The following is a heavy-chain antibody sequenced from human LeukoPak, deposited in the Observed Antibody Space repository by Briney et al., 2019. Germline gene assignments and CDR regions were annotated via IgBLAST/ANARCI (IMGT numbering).Heavy chain of an antibody. CDR2: ISWNSGSI. V-gene: IGHV3-9*01. CDR3: AKVGGRAVAAHFDY. J-gene: IGHJ4*02. CDR1: GFTFDDYA. Sequence: GRSLRLSCAASGFTFDDYAMHWVRQAPGKGLEWVSGISWNSGSIGYADSVKGRFTISRDNAKNSLYLQMNSLRAEDTALYYCAKVGGRAVAAHFDYWGQGTLVTVSS. D-gene: IGHD6-19*01.